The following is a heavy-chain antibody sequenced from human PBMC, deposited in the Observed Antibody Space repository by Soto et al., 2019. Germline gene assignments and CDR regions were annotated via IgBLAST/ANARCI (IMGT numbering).Heavy chain of an antibody. CDR3: ARVDDAFDF. Sequence: QVQLQESGPGLVKPSQTLSLTCTVSGASITGGGYYWSWIRQHPGKGLEWIGYIFDSGDTYYNPSLKSRVNISADTSKNQCSLKLSSVTAADTAVYYCARVDDAFDFWGQGTLVTVSS. CDR1: GASITGGGYY. J-gene: IGHJ3*01. V-gene: IGHV4-31*03. CDR2: IFDSGDT.